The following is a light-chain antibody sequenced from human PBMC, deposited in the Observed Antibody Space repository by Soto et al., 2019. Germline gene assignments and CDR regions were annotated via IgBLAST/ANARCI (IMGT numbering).Light chain of an antibody. CDR2: GAS. Sequence: EIVFTHSPGTLSLSPVERATLSCMASQSVSSSYLAWYQQKPGQAPRLLIYGASSRATGIPDRFSGSGSGTDFTLTISRLEPEDFAVYYCQQYGSSPRTFGQGTKVDI. J-gene: IGKJ1*01. CDR1: QSVSSSY. CDR3: QQYGSSPRT. V-gene: IGKV3-20*01.